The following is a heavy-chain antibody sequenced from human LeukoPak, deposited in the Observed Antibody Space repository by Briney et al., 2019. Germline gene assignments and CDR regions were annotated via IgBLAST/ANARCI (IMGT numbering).Heavy chain of an antibody. D-gene: IGHD1-26*01. Sequence: GGSLRLSCAASGFTLSNYWMHWVRQAPGKGLVWVSRINTDGSSTNYADSVKGRFTVSRDNAKNTLYLQMNSLRAEDTAVYYCARVIGWDEPFDIWGQGTMVTVSS. CDR1: GFTLSNYW. CDR3: ARVIGWDEPFDI. J-gene: IGHJ3*02. CDR2: INTDGSST. V-gene: IGHV3-74*01.